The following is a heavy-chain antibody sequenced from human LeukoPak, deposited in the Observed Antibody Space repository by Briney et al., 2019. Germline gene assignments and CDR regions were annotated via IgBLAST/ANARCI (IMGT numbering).Heavy chain of an antibody. CDR1: GFTVSSNF. CDR2: IYSGGST. J-gene: IGHJ3*02. V-gene: IGHV3-66*01. Sequence: PGGSLRLSCAASGFTVSSNFMSWVRQAPGKGLEWVSLIYSGGSTYYADSVKGRFTISRDISKNTLFLQLNSLRAEDTAVYYCARGGVVVAAIDAFDTWGQGTLVTVSS. D-gene: IGHD2-15*01. CDR3: ARGGVVVAAIDAFDT.